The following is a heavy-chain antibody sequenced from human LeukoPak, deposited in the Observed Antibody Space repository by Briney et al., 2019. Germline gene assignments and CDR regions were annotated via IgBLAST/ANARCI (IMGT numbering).Heavy chain of an antibody. V-gene: IGHV3-74*01. J-gene: IGHJ3*02. CDR3: ARDRVVVPAATTGAFDI. D-gene: IGHD2-2*01. CDR1: GFTFSSYG. Sequence: GGSLRLSCAASGFTFSSYGMHWVRHAPGKELVWVSRITSDGSSTAYADSVKGRFTISRDNSKNTLYLQMNSLRAEDTAVYYCARDRVVVPAATTGAFDIWGQGTMVTVSS. CDR2: ITSDGSST.